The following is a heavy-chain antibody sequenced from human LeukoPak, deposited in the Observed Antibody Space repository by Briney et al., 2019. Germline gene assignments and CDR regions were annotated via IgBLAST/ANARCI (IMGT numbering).Heavy chain of an antibody. J-gene: IGHJ5*02. CDR1: GYTFTSYG. Sequence: ASVKVSCEASGYTFTSYGISWVRQAPGQGLEWMGWISAYNGNTNYAQKLQGRVTMTTDTSTSTAYMELRSLRSDDTAVYYCARGIDEYYDFWSGYLRWFDPWGQGTLVTVSS. CDR3: ARGIDEYYDFWSGYLRWFDP. CDR2: ISAYNGNT. D-gene: IGHD3-3*01. V-gene: IGHV1-18*01.